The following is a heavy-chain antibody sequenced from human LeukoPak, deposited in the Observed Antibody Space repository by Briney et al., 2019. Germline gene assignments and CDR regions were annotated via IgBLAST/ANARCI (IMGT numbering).Heavy chain of an antibody. CDR1: GFTFSSYR. J-gene: IGHJ3*02. CDR2: ISGGGGRT. Sequence: GGSLRLSCAASGFTFSSYRMNWVRQAPGKGLEWVSAISGGGGRTYYADSVKGRFTISKDNSKNTLYLQMNSLRAEDTAVYYCAGSYSGDLNAFDIWGQGTMVTVSS. CDR3: AGSYSGDLNAFDI. D-gene: IGHD6-19*01. V-gene: IGHV3-23*01.